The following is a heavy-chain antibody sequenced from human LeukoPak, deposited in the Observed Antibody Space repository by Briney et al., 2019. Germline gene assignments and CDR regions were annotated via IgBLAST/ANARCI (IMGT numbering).Heavy chain of an antibody. CDR3: ARGYSINCSSTSCNHYLNWFDP. CDR1: GYTFTSYD. Sequence: ASVKVSCKASGYTFTSYDINWVRQATGQGLEWMGWMNPHSGNTGYAQKFQGRVTMTRNTPIGTAYMELSSLRSEDTAVYYCARGYSINCSSTSCNHYLNWFDPWGQGTLVTVSS. J-gene: IGHJ5*02. V-gene: IGHV1-8*01. D-gene: IGHD2-2*01. CDR2: MNPHSGNT.